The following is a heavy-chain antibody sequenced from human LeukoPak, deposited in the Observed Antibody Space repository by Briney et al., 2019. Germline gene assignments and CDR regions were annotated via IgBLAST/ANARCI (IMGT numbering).Heavy chain of an antibody. V-gene: IGHV4-39*07. J-gene: IGHJ6*02. CDR1: GGSISSSSYY. Sequence: SETLSLTCTVSGGSISSSSYYWGWIRQPPGKGLEWIGSIYYSGSTYYNPSLKSRVTISVDTSKNQFSLKLSSVTAADTAVYYCARVSHFGSSTSGYYYGMDVWGQGTTVTVSS. CDR2: IYYSGST. CDR3: ARVSHFGSSTSGYYYGMDV. D-gene: IGHD2-2*01.